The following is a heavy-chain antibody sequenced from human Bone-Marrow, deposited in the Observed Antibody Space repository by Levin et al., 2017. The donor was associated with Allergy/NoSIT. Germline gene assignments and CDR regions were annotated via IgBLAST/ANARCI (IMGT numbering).Heavy chain of an antibody. D-gene: IGHD6-19*01. V-gene: IGHV4-38-2*02. J-gene: IGHJ4*02. CDR2: IYHSGST. Sequence: GSLRLSCTVSGYSISSGYYWGWIRQPPGKGLEWIGSIYHSGSTYYNPSLKSRVTISVDTSKNQFSLKLSSVTAADTAVYYCAREGYSSGHFDYWGQGTLVTVSS. CDR3: AREGYSSGHFDY. CDR1: GYSISSGYY.